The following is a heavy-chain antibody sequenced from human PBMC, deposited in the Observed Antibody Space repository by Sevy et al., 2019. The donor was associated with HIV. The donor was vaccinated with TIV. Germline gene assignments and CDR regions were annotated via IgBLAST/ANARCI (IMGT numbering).Heavy chain of an antibody. Sequence: ASVKVSCKASGYTFTSYGVTWVRQAPGQGFEWMGWVSAYNGNTDYAQKLQGRVTMTTDASTGTAYMELRSLRSDDTAVYYCARDPSYGDKYYSDYWGQGTLVTVSS. CDR3: ARDPSYGDKYYSDY. J-gene: IGHJ4*02. V-gene: IGHV1-18*01. CDR2: VSAYNGNT. CDR1: GYTFTSYG. D-gene: IGHD5-18*01.